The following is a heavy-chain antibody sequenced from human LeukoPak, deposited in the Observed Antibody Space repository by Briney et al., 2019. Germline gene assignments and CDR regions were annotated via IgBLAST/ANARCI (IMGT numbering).Heavy chain of an antibody. CDR1: GFTFSSYG. J-gene: IGHJ4*02. CDR3: SRLSAMLRGPEPFYYFEY. Sequence: PGGSLRLSCAASGFTFSSYGMSWVRQAPGKGLEWVSSISSSSSYIYYADSVKGRFTISRDNAKNSLFLQMNNLRAEDTAVYYCSRLSAMLRGPEPFYYFEYWGQGILVTVSS. V-gene: IGHV3-21*01. CDR2: ISSSSSYI. D-gene: IGHD3-10*01.